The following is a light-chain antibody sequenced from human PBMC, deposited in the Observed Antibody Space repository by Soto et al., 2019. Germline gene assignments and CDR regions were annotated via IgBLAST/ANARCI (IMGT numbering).Light chain of an antibody. J-gene: IGKJ4*01. Sequence: EIVLTQSPAALSLSPGERATLSCRASQRVSSSSLAWYQQKPGQAPRLLISGASSRATDIPDRFSGSGSGTDFTLTISRLEPEDFAVYYCQQYGSSPLTFGGGTKVDIK. CDR3: QQYGSSPLT. V-gene: IGKV3-20*01. CDR2: GAS. CDR1: QRVSSSS.